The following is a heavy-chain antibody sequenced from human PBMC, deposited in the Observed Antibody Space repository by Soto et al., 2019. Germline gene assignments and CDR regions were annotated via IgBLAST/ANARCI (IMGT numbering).Heavy chain of an antibody. D-gene: IGHD1-1*01. V-gene: IGHV4-59*02. J-gene: IGHJ4*02. CDR1: GGSVSSHY. CDR3: ARISTYNSFDF. CDR2: IFYSGTT. Sequence: SETLSLTCTVSGGSVSSHYWTWIRQSPGKGLEWIGFIFYSGTTSYNPSLKSRVTISVDRSKQQFSLRLTSVTAADTAVYDCARISTYNSFDFWGPGTRVTVSS.